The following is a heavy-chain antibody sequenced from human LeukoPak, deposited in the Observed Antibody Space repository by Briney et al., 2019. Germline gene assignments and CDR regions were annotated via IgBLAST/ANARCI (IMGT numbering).Heavy chain of an antibody. J-gene: IGHJ6*03. D-gene: IGHD1-26*01. CDR2: MNPNSGNT. CDR3: ARAAEGGYYYYYYYMDV. Sequence: GASVKVSCKASGYTFTSYDINWVRQATGQGLEWMGWMNPNSGNTGYAQKFQGRVTITRSTSISTAYMELSSLRSEDTAVYYCARAAEGGYYYYYYYMDVWGKGTTVTVSS. V-gene: IGHV1-8*03. CDR1: GYTFTSYD.